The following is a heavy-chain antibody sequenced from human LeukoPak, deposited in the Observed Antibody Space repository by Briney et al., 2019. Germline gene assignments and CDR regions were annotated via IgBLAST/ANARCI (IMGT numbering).Heavy chain of an antibody. Sequence: GGSLRLSCAASGFTFSSYGMHWVRQAPGKGLEWVAVISYDGSNKYYADSVKGRFTISRDNSKNTLYLQMNSLRAEDTAVYYCAKDHSRANDYGDYLDYWGQGTLVTVSS. D-gene: IGHD4-17*01. CDR1: GFTFSSYG. CDR3: AKDHSRANDYGDYLDY. J-gene: IGHJ4*02. CDR2: ISYDGSNK. V-gene: IGHV3-30*18.